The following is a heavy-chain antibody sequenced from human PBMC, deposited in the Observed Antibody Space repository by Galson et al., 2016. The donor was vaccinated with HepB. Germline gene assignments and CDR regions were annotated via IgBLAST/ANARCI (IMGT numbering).Heavy chain of an antibody. V-gene: IGHV6-1*01. J-gene: IGHJ6*02. Sequence: CAISGDSVYNNGAAWVWIRQSPSRGLEWLGRTFYRSTWENHYAGSVKNRITISPDTSGNQFSLNLNSVTPEDTAVYYCARAVMLGRGMDVWGQGTTVTVSS. CDR1: GDSVYNNGAA. CDR3: ARAVMLGRGMDV. CDR2: TFYRSTWEN. D-gene: IGHD3-10*01.